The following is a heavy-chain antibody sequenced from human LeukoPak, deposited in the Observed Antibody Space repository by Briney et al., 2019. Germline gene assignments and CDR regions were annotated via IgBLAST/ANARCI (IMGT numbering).Heavy chain of an antibody. D-gene: IGHD1-26*01. V-gene: IGHV3-23*01. Sequence: PVGSLRLSCAASGFTFSSYAMSWVRQAPGKGLEWVSAIIGSGGSTYYADPVKGRFTISRDNSKNTLYLQMNSLGAEDTAVYYCAKDDMWELAYYFDYWGQGTLVTVSS. J-gene: IGHJ4*02. CDR2: IIGSGGST. CDR1: GFTFSSYA. CDR3: AKDDMWELAYYFDY.